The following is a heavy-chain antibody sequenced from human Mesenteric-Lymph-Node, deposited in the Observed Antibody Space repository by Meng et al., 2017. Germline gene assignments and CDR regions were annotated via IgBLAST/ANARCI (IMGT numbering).Heavy chain of an antibody. D-gene: IGHD6-13*01. V-gene: IGHV5-51*01. Sequence: KVSCKASGYRFNTYVISWVRQAPGQGLEWMGIIYPGDSDTRYSPSFQGQVTISADKSISTAYLQWSSLKASDTAMYYCARQQTELGYYYYYYGMDVWGQGTTVTVSS. J-gene: IGHJ6*02. CDR3: ARQQTELGYYYYYYGMDV. CDR2: IYPGDSDT. CDR1: GYRFNTYV.